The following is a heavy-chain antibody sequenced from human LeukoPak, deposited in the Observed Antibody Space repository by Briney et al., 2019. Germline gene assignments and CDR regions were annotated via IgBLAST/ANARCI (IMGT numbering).Heavy chain of an antibody. Sequence: ASLKVSCKASGGTFSSYAISWVRQAPGQGLGWMGRIIPIFGIANYAQKFQGRVTITADKSTSTAYMELSSLRSEDTAVYYCASFNSDIVVVPAAMTGMDVWGQGTTVTVSS. CDR1: GGTFSSYA. D-gene: IGHD2-2*01. J-gene: IGHJ6*02. CDR2: IIPIFGIA. CDR3: ASFNSDIVVVPAAMTGMDV. V-gene: IGHV1-69*04.